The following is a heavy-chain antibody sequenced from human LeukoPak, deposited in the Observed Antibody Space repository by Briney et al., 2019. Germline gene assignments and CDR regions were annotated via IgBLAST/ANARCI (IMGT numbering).Heavy chain of an antibody. D-gene: IGHD2-2*01. CDR2: INHSGST. Sequence: SETLSLTCAVYGGSFSGYYWSWIRQPPGKGLGWIGEINHSGSTNYNPSLKSRVTISVDTSKNQFSLKLSSVTAADTAVYYCARGRRPRLGVVPAASIPSYYYYGMDVWGKGTTVTVSS. V-gene: IGHV4-34*01. CDR1: GGSFSGYY. CDR3: ARGRRPRLGVVPAASIPSYYYYGMDV. J-gene: IGHJ6*04.